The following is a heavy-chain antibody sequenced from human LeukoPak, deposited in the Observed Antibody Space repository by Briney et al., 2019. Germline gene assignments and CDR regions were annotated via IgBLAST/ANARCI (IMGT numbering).Heavy chain of an antibody. J-gene: IGHJ4*02. CDR1: GYSFTSYW. D-gene: IGHD5-24*01. Sequence: GESLKISCKGSGYSFTSYWIGWVRQMPGKGLEYMGIIHPGDSDTRYSPSFQGQVTISVDRSSSTAYLQWSRLRASDTAMYYCATHPGGLQSGFDNWGQGTLVTVSS. CDR3: ATHPGGLQSGFDN. CDR2: IHPGDSDT. V-gene: IGHV5-51*01.